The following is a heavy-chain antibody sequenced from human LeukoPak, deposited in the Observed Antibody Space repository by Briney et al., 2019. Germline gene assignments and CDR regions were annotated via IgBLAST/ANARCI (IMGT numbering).Heavy chain of an antibody. Sequence: PGGTLRLSCAASGFTFSSYSMNWVRQAPGKGLEWVSSISSSSSYVYYADSVKGRFTISRDNAKNSLYLQMNSLRAEDTAVYYCARTTVNILGTFDYWGQGTLVTVSS. V-gene: IGHV3-21*01. CDR2: ISSSSSYV. J-gene: IGHJ4*02. CDR1: GFTFSSYS. CDR3: ARTTVNILGTFDY. D-gene: IGHD4-17*01.